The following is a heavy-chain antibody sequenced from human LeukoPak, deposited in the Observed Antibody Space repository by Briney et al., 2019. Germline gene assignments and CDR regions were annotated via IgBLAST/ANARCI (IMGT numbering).Heavy chain of an antibody. CDR2: ISYHGSNK. D-gene: IGHD1-26*01. Sequence: GGSLRLSCAASRFTFSTHGMHWVRQAPGKGLEWVAVISYHGSNKHDADSVKGRFTISRDNSKNSLYLQMHSLRPEDTAVYYCARAYSGSFYEAFDFWGQGTMVTVSS. J-gene: IGHJ3*01. CDR3: ARAYSGSFYEAFDF. CDR1: RFTFSTHG. V-gene: IGHV3-30-3*01.